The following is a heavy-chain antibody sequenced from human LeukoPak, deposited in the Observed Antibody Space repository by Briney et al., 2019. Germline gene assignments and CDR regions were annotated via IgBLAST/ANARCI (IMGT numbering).Heavy chain of an antibody. CDR3: ARDYYYDSSVLDY. CDR1: GFTFSSYA. Sequence: GGSLRLSCAASGFTFSSYAMPWVRQAPGKGLEWVAVISYDGSNKYYADSVKGRFTISRDNSKNTLYLQMNSLRAEDTAVYYCARDYYYDSSVLDYWGQGTLVTVSS. V-gene: IGHV3-30-3*01. D-gene: IGHD3-22*01. CDR2: ISYDGSNK. J-gene: IGHJ4*02.